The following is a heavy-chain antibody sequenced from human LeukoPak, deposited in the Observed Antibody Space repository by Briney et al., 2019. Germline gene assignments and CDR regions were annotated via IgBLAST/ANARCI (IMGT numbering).Heavy chain of an antibody. Sequence: GGSLRLSCAASGFTLSNYGIHWVRQAPGKGLEWVAVISFDAKNKYYADSVKGRFTISRDNSKNTLYLQMNSLRPEDTAIYYCAKGTVGSPRSSVDYWGLGTLVTVSS. J-gene: IGHJ4*02. CDR2: ISFDAKNK. CDR1: GFTLSNYG. V-gene: IGHV3-30*18. D-gene: IGHD1-26*01. CDR3: AKGTVGSPRSSVDY.